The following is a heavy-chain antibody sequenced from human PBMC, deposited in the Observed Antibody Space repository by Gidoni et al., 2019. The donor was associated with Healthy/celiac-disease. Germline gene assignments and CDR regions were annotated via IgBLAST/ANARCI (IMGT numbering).Heavy chain of an antibody. CDR1: GYTFTGHY. CDR3: AREPAYYYDSSGYLSY. CDR2: INPNSGGT. Sequence: QVQLVQSGAEVKKPGASVKVSCKASGYTFTGHYMHWVRQAPGQGHEWLGWINPNSGGTNYAKKFQSRVTMTSDTSISTAYMELSRLGSDDTAVYYCAREPAYYYDSSGYLSYWGQGTLVTVSS. D-gene: IGHD3-22*01. V-gene: IGHV1-2*02. J-gene: IGHJ4*02.